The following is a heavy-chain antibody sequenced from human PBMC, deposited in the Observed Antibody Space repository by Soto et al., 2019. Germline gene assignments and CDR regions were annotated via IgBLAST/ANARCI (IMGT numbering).Heavy chain of an antibody. CDR3: ARAANYGDYEFDAFDI. D-gene: IGHD4-17*01. CDR1: GFTFSSYS. V-gene: IGHV3-21*01. J-gene: IGHJ3*02. CDR2: ITSSSSYI. Sequence: EVQLVESGGGLVKPGGSLRLSCAASGFTFSSYSMNWVRQAPGKGLEWVSSITSSSSYIYYADSVKGRFTISRENAKNSLYLQMNSMRAEDTAVYYCARAANYGDYEFDAFDIWGQGTMVTVSS.